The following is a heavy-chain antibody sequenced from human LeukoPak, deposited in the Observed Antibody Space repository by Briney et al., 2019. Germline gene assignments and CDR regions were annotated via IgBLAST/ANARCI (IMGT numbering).Heavy chain of an antibody. Sequence: SETLSLTCTVSGGSISSYYWSWIRQPPGKGLEWIGYIYYSGSTNYNRSLKSRVTISVDTSKNQFSLKLSSVTAADTAVYYCARHYFGDCNGAYFDYWGQGTLVTVSS. D-gene: IGHD4-17*01. V-gene: IGHV4-59*08. CDR3: ARHYFGDCNGAYFDY. CDR1: GGSISSYY. J-gene: IGHJ4*02. CDR2: IYYSGST.